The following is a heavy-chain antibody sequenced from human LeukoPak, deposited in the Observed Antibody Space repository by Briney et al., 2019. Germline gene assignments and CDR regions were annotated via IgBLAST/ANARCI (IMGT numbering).Heavy chain of an antibody. CDR1: GFTFNKYA. V-gene: IGHV3-23*01. CDR3: TKRPFSGYFDY. Sequence: GGSLRLSCAASGFTFNKYAMSWVRQSPGKGLEWVSAIGRSGANSYYATSVKGRFSVSRDNTKNTFHLQMNSLRAEDTAVYYCTKRPFSGYFDYWGQGTLVTVSS. CDR2: IGRSGANS. D-gene: IGHD6-25*01. J-gene: IGHJ4*02.